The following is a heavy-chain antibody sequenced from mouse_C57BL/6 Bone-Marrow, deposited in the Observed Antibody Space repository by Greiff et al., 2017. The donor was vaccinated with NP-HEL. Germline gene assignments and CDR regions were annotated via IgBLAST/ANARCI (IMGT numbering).Heavy chain of an antibody. J-gene: IGHJ3*01. CDR2: IDPETGGT. V-gene: IGHV1-15*01. CDR3: TREGVVPCAY. CDR1: GYTFTDYE. D-gene: IGHD1-1*01. Sequence: VQLQESGAELVRPGASVTLSCKASGYTFTDYEMHWVKQTPVHGLEWIGAIDPETGGTAYNQKFKGKAILTADKSSSTAYMELRSLTSEDSAVYYCTREGVVPCAYWGQGTLVTVSA.